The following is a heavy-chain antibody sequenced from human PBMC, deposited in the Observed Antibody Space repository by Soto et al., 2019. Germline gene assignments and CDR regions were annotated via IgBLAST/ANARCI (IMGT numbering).Heavy chain of an antibody. J-gene: IGHJ5*02. D-gene: IGHD3-10*01. V-gene: IGHV4-39*01. CDR1: GGSISSSSYY. Sequence: SETLSLTCTVSGGSISSSSYYWGWIRQPPGKGLEWIGSIYYSGSTYYNPSLKSRVTISVDTSKNQFSLKLSSVTAADTAVYYCSSVRGVSPNWFDPWGQGTLVTAPQ. CDR3: SSVRGVSPNWFDP. CDR2: IYYSGST.